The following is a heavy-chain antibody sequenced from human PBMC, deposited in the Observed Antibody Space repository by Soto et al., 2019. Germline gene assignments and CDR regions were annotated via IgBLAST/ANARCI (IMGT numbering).Heavy chain of an antibody. CDR3: ARAHYDANTNWFDP. V-gene: IGHV3-33*01. Sequence: LRLSCVASGFTFSSFGMHWVRQAPGKGLEWVAGIWYDGSFKSYADFVKGRFTISRDNSKNMLYLQMNSLRVEDTAMYYCARAHYDANTNWFDPWGQGTLVTVSS. D-gene: IGHD3-3*01. CDR1: GFTFSSFG. J-gene: IGHJ5*02. CDR2: IWYDGSFK.